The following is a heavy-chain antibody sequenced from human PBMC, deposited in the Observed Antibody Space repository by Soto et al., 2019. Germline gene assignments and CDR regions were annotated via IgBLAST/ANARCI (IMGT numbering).Heavy chain of an antibody. CDR1: GFTFRESG. Sequence: QVQLVEAGGGVVQPGRSLRLSCAASGFTFRESGMFWVRQVPGKGLEWVAVITYDGSNAYYQDSVKGRFTISRDNSKGTVNLQMNSLRAEDTAVYYCAKDGAHYPWVSLFMDVWGKGTTVTVSS. D-gene: IGHD3-16*02. J-gene: IGHJ6*03. V-gene: IGHV3-30*18. CDR2: ITYDGSNA. CDR3: AKDGAHYPWVSLFMDV.